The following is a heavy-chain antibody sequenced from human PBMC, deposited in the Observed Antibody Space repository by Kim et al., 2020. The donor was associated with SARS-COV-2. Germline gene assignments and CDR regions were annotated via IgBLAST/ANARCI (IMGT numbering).Heavy chain of an antibody. V-gene: IGHV3-33*01. CDR3: ARAREKSFDY. CDR2: K. Sequence: KNYADSLRGRFTISRDNSKNTVDLQMNSLRVEDTAVYYCARAREKSFDYWGQGTLVTVSS. J-gene: IGHJ4*02.